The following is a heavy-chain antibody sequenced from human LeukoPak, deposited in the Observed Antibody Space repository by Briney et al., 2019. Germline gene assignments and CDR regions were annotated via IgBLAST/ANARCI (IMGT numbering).Heavy chain of an antibody. Sequence: SETLSLTCAVYGGSFSGYYWSWIRQPPGKGLEWIGEVNHSGSTNYNPSLKSRVSISVDTSKNQFSLKLSSVTAADTAVYYCASSGYSGYDYGDWGQGTLVTVSS. CDR2: VNHSGST. CDR1: GGSFSGYY. D-gene: IGHD5-12*01. J-gene: IGHJ4*02. CDR3: ASSGYSGYDYGD. V-gene: IGHV4-34*01.